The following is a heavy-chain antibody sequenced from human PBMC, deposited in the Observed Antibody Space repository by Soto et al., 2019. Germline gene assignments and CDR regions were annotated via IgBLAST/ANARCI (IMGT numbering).Heavy chain of an antibody. D-gene: IGHD6-13*01. Sequence: QVQLVESGGGVVQPGRSLRLSCAASGFTFSSYGMHWVRQAPGKGLEWVAVISYDGSNKYYADSVKGRFTISRDNSKNTLYLQMNSLRAEDTAVYYCVKDPGIAAAGIDYWGQGTLVTVSS. V-gene: IGHV3-30*18. CDR3: VKDPGIAAAGIDY. CDR1: GFTFSSYG. J-gene: IGHJ4*02. CDR2: ISYDGSNK.